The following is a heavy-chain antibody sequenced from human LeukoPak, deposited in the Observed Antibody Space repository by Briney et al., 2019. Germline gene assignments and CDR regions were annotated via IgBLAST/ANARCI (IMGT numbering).Heavy chain of an antibody. CDR1: GYIFTSYW. Sequence: GESLKISYKGSGYIFTSYWIGWVRQMPGKGLEWMGIIYPGDSDTRYSPSFQGQVTISADKSISTAYLQWSSLKASDTAMYYCAADQQQLGFDYWGQGTLVTVSS. CDR3: AADQQQLGFDY. D-gene: IGHD6-13*01. J-gene: IGHJ4*02. V-gene: IGHV5-51*01. CDR2: IYPGDSDT.